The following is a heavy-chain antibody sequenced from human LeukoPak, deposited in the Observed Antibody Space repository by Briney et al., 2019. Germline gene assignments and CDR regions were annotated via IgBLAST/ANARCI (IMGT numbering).Heavy chain of an antibody. CDR3: AKDHGNFLYFDY. CDR2: VVGSGVKT. V-gene: IGHV3-23*01. J-gene: IGHJ4*02. D-gene: IGHD1-1*01. Sequence: GGFLRLSCAASGFTFSTYAMSWVRQAPGRGLEWVSAVVGSGVKTYYADSVRGRFTISRDNSKNTLYLEIDSLRAEDTAVYYCAKDHGNFLYFDYWGQGTPVTVSS. CDR1: GFTFSTYA.